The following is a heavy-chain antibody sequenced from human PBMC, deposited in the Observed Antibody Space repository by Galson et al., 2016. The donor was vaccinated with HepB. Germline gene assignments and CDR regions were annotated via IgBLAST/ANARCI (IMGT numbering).Heavy chain of an antibody. CDR2: VYYQGTT. D-gene: IGHD2-2*01. V-gene: IGHV4-61*01. CDR1: GGAVSSGSHY. Sequence: SETLSLTCIVSGGAVSSGSHYWSWIRQPPGKGLEWIGYVYYQGTTNYNPSLESRVTISVETSKNQFSLNLSSVTAADTAVYYCARGLGRDCSSVGCYLNWFDPWGQGTLVTVSS. J-gene: IGHJ5*02. CDR3: ARGLGRDCSSVGCYLNWFDP.